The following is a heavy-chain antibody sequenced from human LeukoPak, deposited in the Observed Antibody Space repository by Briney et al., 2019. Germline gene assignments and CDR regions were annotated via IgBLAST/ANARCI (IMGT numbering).Heavy chain of an antibody. J-gene: IGHJ2*01. Sequence: PSETLTLSCAAYGFSFSGYYWRWIRQPPGKGLEWIGEINHSGSTNYNPSLKSRVTISVDTSKNQFSLKLSSVTAADTALYYCATSRSWYFDLWGRGTLVTVSS. CDR3: ATSRSWYFDL. CDR2: INHSGST. CDR1: GFSFSGYY. V-gene: IGHV4-34*01.